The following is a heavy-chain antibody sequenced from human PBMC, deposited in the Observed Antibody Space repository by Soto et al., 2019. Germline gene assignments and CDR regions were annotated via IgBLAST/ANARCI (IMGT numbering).Heavy chain of an antibody. J-gene: IGHJ3*02. CDR2: IVVGRGDT. CDR1: GFTFSNSA. D-gene: IGHD2-15*01. CDR3: AAELYSGGRCCSFDI. V-gene: IGHV1-58*01. Sequence: ASVKVSCKTSGFTFSNSAVQWVRQARGQRLEWMGWIVVGRGDTKYAQKFRERVTITSDMSTSTAHMEVSSLASEDTAVYYCAAELYSGGRCCSFDIWGQGTTVTVSS.